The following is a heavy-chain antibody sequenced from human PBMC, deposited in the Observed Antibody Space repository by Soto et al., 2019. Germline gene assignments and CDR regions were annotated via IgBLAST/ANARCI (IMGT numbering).Heavy chain of an antibody. CDR1: GFTFSSYG. V-gene: IGHV3-30*03. J-gene: IGHJ6*02. CDR3: AREGSSRYYFYGLDV. Sequence: QVQLVESGGGVVQPGRSLRLSCAASGFTFSSYGMHWVRQAPGKGLEWVAVISYDGSNKYYADSVKGRFTISRDNSKNTLYLQMNSLRAEDTALYYCAREGSSRYYFYGLDVWGQGTTVTVSS. CDR2: ISYDGSNK. D-gene: IGHD6-13*01.